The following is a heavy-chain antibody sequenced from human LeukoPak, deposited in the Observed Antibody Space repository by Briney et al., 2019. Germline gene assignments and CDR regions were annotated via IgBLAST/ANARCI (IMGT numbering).Heavy chain of an antibody. J-gene: IGHJ6*02. Sequence: AGGSLRLSCAASGFTFSSYEMYWVRQAPGKGLEWVSYISATGGTVYYADSVKGRFTVSRHNSENTLYLQLSSLRVEDTAVYYCAKVVSGGGNYVMDVWGQGTTVTVSS. CDR2: ISATGGTV. V-gene: IGHV3-48*03. CDR3: AKVVSGGGNYVMDV. D-gene: IGHD2-15*01. CDR1: GFTFSSYE.